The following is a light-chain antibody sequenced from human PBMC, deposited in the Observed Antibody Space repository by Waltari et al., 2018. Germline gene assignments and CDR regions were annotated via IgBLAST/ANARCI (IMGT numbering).Light chain of an antibody. CDR3: QQYYSSPLT. J-gene: IGKJ4*01. Sequence: DIVMTQSPDSLAVSLGERATINCKSSQTVLYNSNNANYLAWYQQKPGQSPKRLIHWASTRESGVPDRFSGSGSGTDFTLTISSLQAEDVAVYYCQQYYSSPLTFGGGTKVEIK. CDR2: WAS. CDR1: QTVLYNSNNANY. V-gene: IGKV4-1*01.